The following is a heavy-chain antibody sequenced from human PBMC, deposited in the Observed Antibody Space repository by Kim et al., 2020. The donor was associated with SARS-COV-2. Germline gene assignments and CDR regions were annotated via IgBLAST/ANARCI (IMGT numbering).Heavy chain of an antibody. V-gene: IGHV4-31*03. J-gene: IGHJ3*02. CDR2: IYYSGST. Sequence: SETLSLTCTVSGGSISSGGYYWSWIRQHPGKGLEWIGYIYYSGSTYYNPSLKSRVTISVDTSKNQFSLKLSSVTAADTAVYYCARAIPPIVVVTTKQVKRPDAFDIWGQGTMVTVSS. CDR1: GGSISSGGYY. CDR3: ARAIPPIVVVTTKQVKRPDAFDI. D-gene: IGHD2-21*02.